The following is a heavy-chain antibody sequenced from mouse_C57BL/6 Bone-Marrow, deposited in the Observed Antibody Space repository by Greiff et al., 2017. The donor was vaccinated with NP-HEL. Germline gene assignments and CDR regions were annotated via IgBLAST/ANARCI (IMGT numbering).Heavy chain of an antibody. V-gene: IGHV1-50*01. J-gene: IGHJ2*01. D-gene: IGHD2-5*01. Sequence: QVQLQQPGAELVKPGASVKLSCKASGYTFTSYWMQWVNQRPGQGLEWIGEIDPSDSYTNYNQKFKGKATLTVDTSSSTAYMQLSSLTSEDSAVYYWARESNPFDYWGQGTTLTVSS. CDR3: ARESNPFDY. CDR2: IDPSDSYT. CDR1: GYTFTSYW.